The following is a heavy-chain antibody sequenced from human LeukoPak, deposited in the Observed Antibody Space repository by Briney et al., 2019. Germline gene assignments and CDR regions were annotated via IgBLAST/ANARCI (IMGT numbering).Heavy chain of an antibody. Sequence: ASVKVSCKASGYTFTSYVMNWVRQAPGQGLEWMGGIIPIFGTANYAQKFQGRVTITADESTSTAYMELSSLRSEDTAVYYCATRAYSSSWDLFDYWGQGTLVTVSS. CDR1: GYTFTSYV. D-gene: IGHD6-13*01. V-gene: IGHV1-69*13. J-gene: IGHJ4*02. CDR3: ATRAYSSSWDLFDY. CDR2: IIPIFGTA.